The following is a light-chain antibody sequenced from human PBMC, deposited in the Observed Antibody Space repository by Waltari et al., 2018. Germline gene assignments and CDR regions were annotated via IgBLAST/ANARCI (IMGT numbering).Light chain of an antibody. CDR2: QGS. V-gene: IGKV2-30*02. Sequence: DVVMTQSPLSLPVTLGQPASISCWSSQGLVHSDGNTYLTWFQQRPGHSPRRLIYQGSIRDSGVPDRFSGSGSGTDFTLKISRVEAEDGGVYYCMQGTHWPRTFGQGTKVEIK. CDR3: MQGTHWPRT. CDR1: QGLVHSDGNTY. J-gene: IGKJ1*01.